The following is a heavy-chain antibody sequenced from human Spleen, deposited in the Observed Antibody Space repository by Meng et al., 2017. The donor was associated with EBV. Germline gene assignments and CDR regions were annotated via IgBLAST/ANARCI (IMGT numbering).Heavy chain of an antibody. Sequence: QSSCMVICPDRVKHTETLPLRWPFSAFSLGTGGVGVGSSRYAPGKALEWLSFIHWGDDQSYSPFLKTRLTITTDTSKNHVVLTMTKMEPVDTATYFCVLEKNRDNYFPLPFDYWGQGTLVTVSS. V-gene: IGHV2-5*02. J-gene: IGHJ4*02. CDR2: IHWGDDQ. D-gene: IGHD1-1*01. CDR1: AFSLGTGGVG. CDR3: VLEKNRDNYFPLPFDY.